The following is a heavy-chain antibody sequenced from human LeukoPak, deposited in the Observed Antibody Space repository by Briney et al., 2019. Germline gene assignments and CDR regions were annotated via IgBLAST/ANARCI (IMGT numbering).Heavy chain of an antibody. D-gene: IGHD1-26*01. CDR2: INPSGGST. J-gene: IGHJ3*02. CDR3: ARGMYSGSYDVAFDI. CDR1: GYTFTSYY. V-gene: IGHV1-46*01. Sequence: ASVKVSCKASGYTFTSYYMHWVRQDPGQGLEWMGIINPSGGSTSYAQKFQGRVTMTRDTSTSTVYMELSSLRSEDTAVYYCARGMYSGSYDVAFDIWGQGTMVTVSS.